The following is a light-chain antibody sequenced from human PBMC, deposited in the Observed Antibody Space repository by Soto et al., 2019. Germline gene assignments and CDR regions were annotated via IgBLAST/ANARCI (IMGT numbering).Light chain of an antibody. CDR1: SGHSSYA. V-gene: IGLV4-69*01. CDR2: LNSDGSH. J-gene: IGLJ2*01. Sequence: QSVLTQSPSASASLGASVKLTCTLSSGHSSYAIAWHQQQPEKGPRYLMKLNSDGSHSKGDGIPDRFSGSSSGAERYLAISGVQSEDEPGSYCQTWGTGIVVFGGGTKLAVL. CDR3: QTWGTGIVV.